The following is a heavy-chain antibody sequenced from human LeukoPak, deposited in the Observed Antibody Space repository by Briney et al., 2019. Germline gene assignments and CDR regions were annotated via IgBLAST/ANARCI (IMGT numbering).Heavy chain of an antibody. CDR3: AKPLCSSTSCYPGRYFQY. V-gene: IGHV3-23*01. CDR1: GFTFSSYA. CDR2: ISGSGGST. Sequence: PGGSLRLSCAASGFTFSSYAMSWVRQAPGKGLEWVSAISGSGGSTYYADSVKGRFTISRDNSKNTLYLQMNSPRAEDTAVYYCAKPLCSSTSCYPGRYFQYWGQGTLVTVSS. J-gene: IGHJ1*01. D-gene: IGHD2-2*01.